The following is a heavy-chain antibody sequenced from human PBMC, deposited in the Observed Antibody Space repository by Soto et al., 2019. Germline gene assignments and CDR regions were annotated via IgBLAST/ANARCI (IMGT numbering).Heavy chain of an antibody. V-gene: IGHV4-31*02. CDR3: ARGGYYYENSGQNAYEY. J-gene: IGHJ4*01. CDR2: IYYGGST. D-gene: IGHD3-22*01. Sequence: PSETLSLTCTFSVGSISSGGYYCSWIRQHPWRGLEWIGYIYYGGSTYYNPSLKSRATISGDTSKNQFSLKLSSVTAADTAVYYCARGGYYYENSGQNAYEYWGQVILVSVSS. CDR1: VGSISSGGYY.